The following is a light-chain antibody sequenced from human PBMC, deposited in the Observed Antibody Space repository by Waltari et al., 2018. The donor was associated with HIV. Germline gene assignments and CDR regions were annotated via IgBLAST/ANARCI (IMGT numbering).Light chain of an antibody. CDR1: RSILYSSDNRNY. CDR3: QQYFRIPPT. Sequence: DIVMTQSPDSLPVSLGERATINSTSSRSILYSSDNRNYLAWSQQKPRQPPKLLISCASTRESGVPDRFSGGGSGTDFTLTITRLQAEDVAVYHCQQYFRIPPTFGGGTKVEIK. J-gene: IGKJ4*01. V-gene: IGKV4-1*01. CDR2: CAS.